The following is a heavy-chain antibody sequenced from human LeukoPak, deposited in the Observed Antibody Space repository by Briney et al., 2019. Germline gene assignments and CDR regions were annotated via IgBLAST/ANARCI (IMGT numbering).Heavy chain of an antibody. Sequence: SETLSLTCTVSGGSISSYYWSWIRQPPGKGLEWIGYIYYSGSTNYNPSLKSRVTISVDTSKNQFSLKLSSVTAADTAVYYCARGGDIVVVPAAIPFDYWGQGTLVTVSS. CDR3: ARGGDIVVVPAAIPFDY. D-gene: IGHD2-2*02. CDR2: IYYSGST. J-gene: IGHJ4*02. CDR1: GGSISSYY. V-gene: IGHV4-59*01.